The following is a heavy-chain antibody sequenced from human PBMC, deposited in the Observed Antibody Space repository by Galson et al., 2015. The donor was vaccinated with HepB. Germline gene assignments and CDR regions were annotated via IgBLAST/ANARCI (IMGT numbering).Heavy chain of an antibody. Sequence: SLRLSCAGSGFTFSDYWIHWVRQAPGKGLVWVSRVSRDETTTNYADSVKGRFTVSRDNAKNTLYLRMNSVNAEDTAVYYCARGSNDWYGIDYWGQGILVTISS. D-gene: IGHD3-9*01. CDR3: ARGSNDWYGIDY. CDR1: GFTFSDYW. V-gene: IGHV3-74*01. CDR2: VSRDETTT. J-gene: IGHJ4*02.